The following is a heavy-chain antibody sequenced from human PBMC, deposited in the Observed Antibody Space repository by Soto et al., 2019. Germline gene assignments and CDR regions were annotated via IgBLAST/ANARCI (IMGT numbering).Heavy chain of an antibody. V-gene: IGHV1-18*04. Sequence: ASVKVSCKASGYTFTSYGISWVRQAPGQGLEWMGWISAYNGNTNYAQKLQGRVTMTTDTSTSTAYMELRSLRSDDTAVYYCARTYYDFWSGELRGLHYFDYWGQGTLVTVS. CDR2: ISAYNGNT. CDR3: ARTYYDFWSGELRGLHYFDY. D-gene: IGHD3-3*01. J-gene: IGHJ4*02. CDR1: GYTFTSYG.